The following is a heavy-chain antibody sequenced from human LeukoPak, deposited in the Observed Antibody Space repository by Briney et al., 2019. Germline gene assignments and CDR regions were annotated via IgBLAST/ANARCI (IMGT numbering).Heavy chain of an antibody. CDR3: VREEHSGYDPHFDY. CDR2: IYYSGST. CDR1: GGSISSGGYY. Sequence: PSETLSLTCTVSGGSISSGGYYWSWIRQHPGKGLEWIGYIYYSGSTYYNPSLKSRVTISVDTSKNQFSLKLSSVTAADTAVYYCVREEHSGYDPHFDYWGQGTLVTVSS. V-gene: IGHV4-31*03. J-gene: IGHJ4*02. D-gene: IGHD5-12*01.